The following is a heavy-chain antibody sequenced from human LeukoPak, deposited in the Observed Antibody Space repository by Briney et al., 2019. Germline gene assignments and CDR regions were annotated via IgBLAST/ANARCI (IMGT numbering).Heavy chain of an antibody. CDR3: ARSMTVVRGLDTFDI. CDR2: INPNSGGT. CDR1: GYTFTGYY. Sequence: ASVKVSCKASGYTFTGYYMHWVRQAPGQGLEWMGWINPNSGGTNYAQKFQGWVTMTRDTSISTAYMELSRLRSDDTAVYYCARSMTVVRGLDTFDIWGQGTMVTVSS. D-gene: IGHD3-10*01. J-gene: IGHJ3*02. V-gene: IGHV1-2*04.